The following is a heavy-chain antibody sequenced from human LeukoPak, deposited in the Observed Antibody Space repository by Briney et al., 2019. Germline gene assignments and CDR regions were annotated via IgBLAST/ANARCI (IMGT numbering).Heavy chain of an antibody. Sequence: SETLSLTCAVYGGSFSGYYWSWIRQPPGKGLEWIGYIYYSGSTNYNPSLKSRVTISVDTSKNQFSLKLSSVTAADTAVYYCAREWVAIDYWGQGTLVTVSS. V-gene: IGHV4-34*11. J-gene: IGHJ4*02. D-gene: IGHD5-12*01. CDR2: IYYSGST. CDR3: AREWVAIDY. CDR1: GGSFSGYY.